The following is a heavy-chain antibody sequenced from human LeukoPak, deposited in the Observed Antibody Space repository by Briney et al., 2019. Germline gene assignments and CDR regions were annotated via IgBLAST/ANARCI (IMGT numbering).Heavy chain of an antibody. CDR3: AKEKLVIKVGFDY. J-gene: IGHJ4*02. Sequence: GGSLRLSCAASGFTFSSYAMSWVRQAPGKGLEWVSGISGSGDNTYYADSVKGRFTISRDNSKNTLYLQMNSLRAEDTAVYYCAKEKLVIKVGFDYWGQGTLVTVSS. CDR1: GFTFSSYA. D-gene: IGHD3-9*01. CDR2: ISGSGDNT. V-gene: IGHV3-23*01.